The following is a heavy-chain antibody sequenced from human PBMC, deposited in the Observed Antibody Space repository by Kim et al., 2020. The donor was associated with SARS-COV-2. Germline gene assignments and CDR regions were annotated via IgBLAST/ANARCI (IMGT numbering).Heavy chain of an antibody. CDR2: LGGVGGNT. Sequence: GGSLRLSCAASGITFSSYAMSWFRQAPGKGLEWVSSLGGVGGNTHYPDSVKGRFTISRDNCKNTPYLQMNTPRVEDTAVDYCAKVGHGAYVGRDYFDGWGQRDLVTVS. J-gene: IGHJ4*02. CDR1: GITFSSYA. CDR3: AKVGHGAYVGRDYFDG. D-gene: IGHD4-17*01. V-gene: IGHV3-23*01.